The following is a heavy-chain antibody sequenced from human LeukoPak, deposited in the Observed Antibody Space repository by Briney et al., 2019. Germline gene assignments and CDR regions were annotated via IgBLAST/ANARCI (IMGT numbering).Heavy chain of an antibody. Sequence: LGGSLRLSCAASGFTFDDYAMHWVRQAPGKGLEWVSLISWDGDNSYYADSVKGRFTISRDNNKKSLYLQMNSLRAEDTALYYCVKDRVWFGELLNPLFDNWGQGTRVTVSS. CDR3: VKDRVWFGELLNPLFDN. J-gene: IGHJ4*02. CDR1: GFTFDDYA. D-gene: IGHD3-10*01. CDR2: ISWDGDNS. V-gene: IGHV3-43D*03.